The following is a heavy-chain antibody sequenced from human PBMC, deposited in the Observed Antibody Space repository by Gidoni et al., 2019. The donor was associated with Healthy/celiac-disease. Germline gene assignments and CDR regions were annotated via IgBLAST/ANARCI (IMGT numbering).Heavy chain of an antibody. Sequence: QVQLVESGGGLVKPGGSLGLSCAASGFTFSDYYIGWIRQAPGKGLEWGSYISSSSIYTNFADSVKGRFTISRDNAKNSLYLQMNSLRAEDTAVYYCARDLVIPILDYVWGSYPPADGFWGQGTLVTVSS. J-gene: IGHJ4*02. CDR3: ARDLVIPILDYVWGSYPPADGF. V-gene: IGHV3-11*06. CDR1: GFTFSDYY. CDR2: ISSSSIYT. D-gene: IGHD3-16*02.